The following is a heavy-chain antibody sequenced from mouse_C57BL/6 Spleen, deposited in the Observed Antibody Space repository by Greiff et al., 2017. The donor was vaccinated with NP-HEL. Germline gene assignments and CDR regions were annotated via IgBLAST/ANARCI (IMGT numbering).Heavy chain of an antibody. V-gene: IGHV1-26*01. CDR2: INPNNGGT. J-gene: IGHJ4*01. CDR1: GYTFTDYY. CDR3: ARGGIYYGNYY. Sequence: EVQLQQSGPELVKPGASVKISCKASGYTFTDYYMNWVKQSHGKSLEWIGDINPNNGGTSYNQKFKGKATLTVDKSSSTAYMELRSLTSEYSAVYYCARGGIYYGNYYWGQGTSVTVSS.